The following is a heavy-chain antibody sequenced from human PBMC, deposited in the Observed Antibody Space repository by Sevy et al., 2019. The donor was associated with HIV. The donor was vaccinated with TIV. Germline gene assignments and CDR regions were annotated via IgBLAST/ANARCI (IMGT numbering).Heavy chain of an antibody. Sequence: GGSLRLSCAASGFSLSSNWMSWVRQAPGKGLEWLANIKQDGSEKFYVDSVKGRFTTSRDNAMNSLFLDMHSLRVEDTAIYFCARDSDRSSYFADWGQGTLVTVSS. D-gene: IGHD6-13*01. CDR2: IKQDGSEK. J-gene: IGHJ4*02. V-gene: IGHV3-7*03. CDR1: GFSLSSNW. CDR3: ARDSDRSSYFAD.